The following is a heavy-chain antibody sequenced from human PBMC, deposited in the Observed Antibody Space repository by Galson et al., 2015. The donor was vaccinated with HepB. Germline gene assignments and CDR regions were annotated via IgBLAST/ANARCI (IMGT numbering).Heavy chain of an antibody. CDR2: INPSGGST. V-gene: IGHV1-46*01. CDR3: ARDGLTTNY. J-gene: IGHJ4*02. Sequence: HWVRQAPGQGLEWMGIINPSGGSTSYAQKFQGRVTMTRDTSTSTVYMELSSLRSEDTAVYYCARDGLTTNYWGQGTLVTVSS. D-gene: IGHD4-17*01.